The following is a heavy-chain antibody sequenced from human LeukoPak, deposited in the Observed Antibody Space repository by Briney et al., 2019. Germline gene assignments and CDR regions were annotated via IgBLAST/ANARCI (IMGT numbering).Heavy chain of an antibody. J-gene: IGHJ3*02. CDR3: ARAHWSYWGGAFDI. CDR1: GFTVSSNY. Sequence: GGSLRLSCAASGFTVSSNYMSWVRQAPGKGLEWVSVIYSGGSTYYADSVKGRFAISRDNSKNTVYLQMNSLRDEDTAVYYCARAHWSYWGGAFDIWGQGTMVTVSS. D-gene: IGHD1-26*01. V-gene: IGHV3-53*01. CDR2: IYSGGST.